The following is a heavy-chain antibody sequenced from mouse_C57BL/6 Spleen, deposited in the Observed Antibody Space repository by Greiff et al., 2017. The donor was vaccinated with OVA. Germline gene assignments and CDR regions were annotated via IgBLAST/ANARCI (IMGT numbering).Heavy chain of an antibody. CDR2: ISDGGSYT. CDR3: ARDPYDGYYVPFAY. CDR1: GFTFSSYA. D-gene: IGHD2-3*01. V-gene: IGHV5-4*01. Sequence: DVKLVESGGGLVKPGGSLKLSCAASGFTFSSYAMSWVRQTPEKRLEWVATISDGGSYTYYPDNVKGRFTISRDNAKNNLYLQMSHLKSEDTAMYYCARDPYDGYYVPFAYWGQGTLVTVSA. J-gene: IGHJ3*01.